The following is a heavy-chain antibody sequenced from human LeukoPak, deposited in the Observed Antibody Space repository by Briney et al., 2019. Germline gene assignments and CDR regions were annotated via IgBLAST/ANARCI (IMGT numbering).Heavy chain of an antibody. CDR1: GFNFNTYT. D-gene: IGHD5-18*01. CDR2: ISSDSSYI. V-gene: IGHV3-21*01. Sequence: GGSLRLSCAASGFNFNTYTMNWVRQAPGKGLEWVSSISSDSSYIYYADAVHGRFTVSRDNSKNSLYLQMNSLRAEDTAVYYCAKGGQLWYRGSFDYWGQGTLVTVSS. J-gene: IGHJ4*02. CDR3: AKGGQLWYRGSFDY.